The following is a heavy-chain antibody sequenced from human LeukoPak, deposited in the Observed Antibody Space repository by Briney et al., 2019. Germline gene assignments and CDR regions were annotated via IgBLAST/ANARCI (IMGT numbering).Heavy chain of an antibody. Sequence: ASVKVSCKVSGYTLTELSMHWVRQAPGKGLEWMGGFDPEDGETIYAQKFQGRVTMTEDTSTDTAYMELSRLRSDDTAVYYCARDYKRRITMVRGVTGWFDPWGQGTLVTVSS. J-gene: IGHJ5*02. V-gene: IGHV1-24*01. CDR1: GYTLTELS. CDR3: ARDYKRRITMVRGVTGWFDP. D-gene: IGHD3-10*01. CDR2: FDPEDGET.